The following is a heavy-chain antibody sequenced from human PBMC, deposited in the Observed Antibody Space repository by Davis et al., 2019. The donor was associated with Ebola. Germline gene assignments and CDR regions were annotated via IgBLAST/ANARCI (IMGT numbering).Heavy chain of an antibody. CDR1: GFTFDDYA. CDR2: ISWNSGSI. CDR3: ARDHRFLEWLLFDY. J-gene: IGHJ4*02. V-gene: IGHV3-9*01. Sequence: GGSLRLSCAASGFTFDDYAMHWVRQAPGKGLEWVSGISWNSGSIGYADSVKGRFTISRDNAKNSLYLQMNSLRAEDTAVYYCARDHRFLEWLLFDYWGQGTLVTVSS. D-gene: IGHD3-3*01.